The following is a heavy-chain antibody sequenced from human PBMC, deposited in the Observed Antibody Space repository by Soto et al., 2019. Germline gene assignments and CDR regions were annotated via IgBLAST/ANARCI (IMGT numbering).Heavy chain of an antibody. J-gene: IGHJ6*03. CDR3: ARDRGVAPPVAGNTHYYYYVDV. CDR1: GYSFTNYG. D-gene: IGHD6-19*01. V-gene: IGHV1-18*01. CDR2: ISAYNGDT. Sequence: QDQLVQSGGEVKKPGASVKVSCKASGYSFTNYGITWVRQAPGQGFEWMGWISAYNGDTNDAQKLQGRVTMTTDASTSTAYLELRSLRSDDTAVYYCARDRGVAPPVAGNTHYYYYVDVWGKGTTVTVSS.